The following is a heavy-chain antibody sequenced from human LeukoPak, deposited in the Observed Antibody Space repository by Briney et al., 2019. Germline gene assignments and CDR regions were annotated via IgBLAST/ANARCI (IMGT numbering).Heavy chain of an antibody. CDR1: GFVFGTYW. D-gene: IGHD2-21*01. Sequence: GGSLRLSCAASGFVFGTYWMTWVRQAPGKGLEWVANIKEDESEKYYMDSVKGRFTISRDNAKNSLYLQINSLRVEETAVYYCARGDRRFEYWGQGTLVTVSS. J-gene: IGHJ4*02. CDR2: IKEDESEK. V-gene: IGHV3-7*01. CDR3: ARGDRRFEY.